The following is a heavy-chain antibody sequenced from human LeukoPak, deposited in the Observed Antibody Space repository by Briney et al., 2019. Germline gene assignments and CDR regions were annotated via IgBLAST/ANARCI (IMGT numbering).Heavy chain of an antibody. CDR2: ITTSSTYT. V-gene: IGHV3-21*01. Sequence: PGGSLRLSWEASGFSFSSYNMDWVRQTPGKGLEWISSITTSSTYTFYADSVKGRFTISRDNARNSLYLQMNSLRVEDTAVYYCARDPYSGTYGNTYYYYMDVWGKGTTVTISS. D-gene: IGHD1-26*01. CDR3: ARDPYSGTYGNTYYYYMDV. J-gene: IGHJ6*03. CDR1: GFSFSSYN.